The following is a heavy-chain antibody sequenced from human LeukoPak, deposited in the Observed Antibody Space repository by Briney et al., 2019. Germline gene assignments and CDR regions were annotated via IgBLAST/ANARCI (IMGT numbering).Heavy chain of an antibody. J-gene: IGHJ4*02. CDR3: ATETNGRHYDY. V-gene: IGHV3-21*06. D-gene: IGHD1-14*01. Sequence: GGSLRLSCTASGLTFSTSDVNWVRQARGKGLEWVASIGPTGSDKYHPDSIKGRFTISRDNANNFLYLQMNSLRAEDTAVYYCATETNGRHYDYWGQGTLLTVSS. CDR1: GLTFSTSD. CDR2: IGPTGSDK.